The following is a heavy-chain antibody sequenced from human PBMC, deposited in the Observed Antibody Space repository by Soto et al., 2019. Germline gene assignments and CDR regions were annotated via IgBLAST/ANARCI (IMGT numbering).Heavy chain of an antibody. D-gene: IGHD3-22*01. CDR1: GFTFSSYA. V-gene: IGHV3-30-3*01. CDR3: ARDLDSSGYRAGYFQH. J-gene: IGHJ1*01. Sequence: GGSLRLSCAASGFTFSSYAMHWVRQAPGKGLEWVAVISYDGSNKYYADSVKGRFTISRDNSKNTLYLQMNSLRAEDTAVYYCARDLDSSGYRAGYFQHWGQGTLVTVSS. CDR2: ISYDGSNK.